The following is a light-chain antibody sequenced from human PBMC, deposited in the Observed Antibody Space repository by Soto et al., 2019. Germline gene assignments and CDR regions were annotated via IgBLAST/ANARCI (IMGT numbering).Light chain of an antibody. V-gene: IGKV3-20*01. CDR3: QQYGGSPT. J-gene: IGKJ1*01. CDR1: QSVSSN. Sequence: ETVMTQSPATLSLSPGERATLSCRASQSVSSNLAWYQQKPGQAPRLLIYGASSRATGIPDRFSGSGSGTDFTLTINRLEPEDFAVYYCQQYGGSPTFGLGTKVDIK. CDR2: GAS.